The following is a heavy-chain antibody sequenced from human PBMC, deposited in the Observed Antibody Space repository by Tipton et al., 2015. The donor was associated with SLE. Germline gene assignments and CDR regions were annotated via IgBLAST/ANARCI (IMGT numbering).Heavy chain of an antibody. J-gene: IGHJ4*02. CDR3: AGNPNWNYGLFDY. CDR2: IIPIFGTT. CDR1: GYTFTAYG. D-gene: IGHD1-7*01. Sequence: QSGAEVKKPGASVKVSCKASGYTFTAYGITWVRQAPGQGLEWMGGIIPIFGTTNHAQKFLGRLTITADESTDTAYMELSSLRSEDTAAYYCAGNPNWNYGLFDYWGQGTLVTVSS. V-gene: IGHV1-69*13.